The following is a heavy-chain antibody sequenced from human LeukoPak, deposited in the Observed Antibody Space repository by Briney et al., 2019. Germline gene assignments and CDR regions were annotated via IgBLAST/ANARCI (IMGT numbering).Heavy chain of an antibody. Sequence: PGGSLRVSCVASGFTFSSYAMSWVRQAPGKGLEWVSVISDGGGSTYYADSVKGRFTVSRDNSKNTLYVQMNSLRAGDTAVYYCAKGGKSTSGLDSWGQGTLVTVSS. CDR3: AKGGKSTSGLDS. J-gene: IGHJ4*02. D-gene: IGHD2/OR15-2a*01. CDR2: ISDGGGST. V-gene: IGHV3-23*01. CDR1: GFTFSSYA.